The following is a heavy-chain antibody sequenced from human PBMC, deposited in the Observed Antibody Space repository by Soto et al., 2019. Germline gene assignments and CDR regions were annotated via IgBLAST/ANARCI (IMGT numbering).Heavy chain of an antibody. CDR3: AREVSYYDFWSGYSGNHYFDY. CDR1: GFTFSDYY. V-gene: IGHV3-11*01. CDR2: ISSSGSTI. Sequence: PGGSLRLSCASSGFTFSDYYMILIRQAPGKGLEWVSYISSSGSTIYYADSVKGRFTISRDNAKNSLYLQMNSLRAEDTAVYYCAREVSYYDFWSGYSGNHYFDYWGQGTLVTVS. J-gene: IGHJ4*02. D-gene: IGHD3-3*01.